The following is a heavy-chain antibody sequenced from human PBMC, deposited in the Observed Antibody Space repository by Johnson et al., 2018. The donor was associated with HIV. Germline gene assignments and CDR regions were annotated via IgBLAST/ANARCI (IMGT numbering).Heavy chain of an antibody. Sequence: VQLVESGGGLVQPGGSLRLSCAASGFTFSSYAMSWVRQAPGKGLEWVSAISGSGGSTGYADSVKGRFTISRDNAKNSLYLQMNSLRAEDTAVYYRARDRPYYYGSGDAFDIWGQWTMVTVSS. CDR2: ISGSGGST. J-gene: IGHJ3*02. V-gene: IGHV3-23*04. CDR1: GFTFSSYA. D-gene: IGHD3-10*01. CDR3: ARDRPYYYGSGDAFDI.